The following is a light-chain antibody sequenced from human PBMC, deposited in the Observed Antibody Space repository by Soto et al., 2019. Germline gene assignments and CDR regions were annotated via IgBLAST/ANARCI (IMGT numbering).Light chain of an antibody. CDR2: EGI. CDR3: CSYAGSGTFDVV. V-gene: IGLV2-23*03. CDR1: SSDVGSHNL. J-gene: IGLJ2*01. Sequence: QSVLTQPASVSGSPGQSITISCTGSSSDVGSHNLVSWYQHHPGKAPKLIIYEGIKRPLGVSNRFSGSKSGNTASLTVSGLQAEDEADYYCCSYAGSGTFDVVFGGGTKLTVL.